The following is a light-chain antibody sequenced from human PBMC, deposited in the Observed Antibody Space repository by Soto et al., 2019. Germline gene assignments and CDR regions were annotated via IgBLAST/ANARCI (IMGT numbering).Light chain of an antibody. CDR1: QSVSSY. Sequence: EILLTQSPVTLSFSPGERVPPSCRASQSVSSYLAWYQQKPGQAPRLLIYDASNRATGIPARFSGSGSGTDFTLTISSLEPEDFAVYYCQQRKNWQVTFGQGTRLEIK. J-gene: IGKJ5*01. V-gene: IGKV3-11*01. CDR2: DAS. CDR3: QQRKNWQVT.